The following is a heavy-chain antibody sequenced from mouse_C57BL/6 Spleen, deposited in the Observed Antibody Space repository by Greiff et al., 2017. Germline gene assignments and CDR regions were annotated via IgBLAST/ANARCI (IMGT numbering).Heavy chain of an antibody. D-gene: IGHD1-1*01. CDR2: IYPSDSET. Sequence: VQLQQPGAELVRPGSSVKLSCKASGYTFTSYWMDWVKQRPGQGLEWIGNIYPSDSETHYNQKFKDKATLTVDKTSSTSYMQLSSRTSEDSAVYYCARGDYYGFAYWGQGTLVTVSA. J-gene: IGHJ3*01. CDR1: GYTFTSYW. V-gene: IGHV1-61*01. CDR3: ARGDYYGFAY.